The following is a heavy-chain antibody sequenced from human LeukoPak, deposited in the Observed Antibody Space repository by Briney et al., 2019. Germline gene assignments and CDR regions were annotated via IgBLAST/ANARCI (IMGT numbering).Heavy chain of an antibody. CDR2: IWHDGSVA. Sequence: GPSLRLSCAVSGFTLRSSDMHCVRHAPGKGLKWVAVIWHDGSVATYADSAKGRFTVSRDNSGTTLYLQVNSLRVEDTAVYYCARGPLNKFGVDDWGQGTTVTVSS. D-gene: IGHD1/OR15-1a*01. CDR1: GFTLRSSD. J-gene: IGHJ6*02. V-gene: IGHV3-33*01. CDR3: ARGPLNKFGVDD.